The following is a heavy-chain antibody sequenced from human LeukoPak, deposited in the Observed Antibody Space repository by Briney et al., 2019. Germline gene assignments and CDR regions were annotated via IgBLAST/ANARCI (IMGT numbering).Heavy chain of an antibody. Sequence: KASETLSLTCTVSGGSISSSSYYWGWIRQPPGKGLEWIGSIYYSGSTYYNPSLKSRVTISVDTSKNQFSLKLSSVTAADTAVYYCARSDVDTAMVFLPPTYYFDYWGQGTLVTVSS. CDR1: GGSISSSSYY. V-gene: IGHV4-39*07. CDR2: IYYSGST. CDR3: ARSDVDTAMVFLPPTYYFDY. D-gene: IGHD5-18*01. J-gene: IGHJ4*02.